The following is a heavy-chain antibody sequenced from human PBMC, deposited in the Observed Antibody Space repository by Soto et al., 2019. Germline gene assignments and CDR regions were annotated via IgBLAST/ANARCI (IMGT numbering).Heavy chain of an antibody. CDR2: IRSKAYGGTT. CDR1: GFTFSSYA. V-gene: IGHV3-49*04. D-gene: IGHD2-15*01. CDR3: TREAVYYYYGMDV. J-gene: IGHJ6*02. Sequence: LRLSCAASGFTFSSYAMSWVRQAPGKGLEWVGFIRSKAYGGTTEYAASVKGRFTISRDDSKSIAYLQMNSLKTEDTAVYYCTREAVYYYYGMDVWGQGTTVTVSS.